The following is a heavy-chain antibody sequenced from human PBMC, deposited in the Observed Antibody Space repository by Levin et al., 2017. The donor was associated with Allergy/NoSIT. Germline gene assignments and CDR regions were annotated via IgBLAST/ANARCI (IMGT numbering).Heavy chain of an antibody. CDR3: ASIPQAPPVLEWFRDDAFDI. D-gene: IGHD3-3*01. V-gene: IGHV3-30*04. J-gene: IGHJ3*02. CDR1: GFTFSSYA. CDR2: ISYDGSNK. Sequence: QPGGSLRLSCAASGFTFSSYAMHWVRQAPGKGLEWVAVISYDGSNKYYADSVKGRFTISRDNSKNTLYLQMNSLRAEDTAVYYCASIPQAPPVLEWFRDDAFDIWGQGTMVTVSS.